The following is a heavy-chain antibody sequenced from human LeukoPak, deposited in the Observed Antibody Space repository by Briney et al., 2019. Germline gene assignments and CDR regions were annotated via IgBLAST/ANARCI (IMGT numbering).Heavy chain of an antibody. J-gene: IGHJ5*02. CDR3: GTANQDELLWFGELFPSGWWFDA. CDR1: GGSISSYY. CDR2: IYYSGST. V-gene: IGHV4-59*01. D-gene: IGHD3-10*01. Sequence: SETLSLTCTVSGGSISSYYWSWIRQPPGKGLEWIGYIYYSGSTNYNPSLKSRVNISVDTSKNQFSLKLSSLTAAHTAVYYCGTANQDELLWFGELFPSGWWFDAWGQGTVVIVSS.